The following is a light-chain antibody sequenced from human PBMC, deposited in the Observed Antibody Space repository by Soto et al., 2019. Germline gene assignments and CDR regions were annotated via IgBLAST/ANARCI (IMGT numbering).Light chain of an antibody. CDR1: QTVRNNY. CDR2: DAS. CDR3: QQFSSYPLT. V-gene: IGKV3-20*01. Sequence: EFVLTHSPGTLSFPPGEIATLSCRASQTVRNNYLAWYQQKPGQAPRLLIYDASSRATGIPDRFSGGGSGTDFTLTISRLEPEDFAVYYCQQFSSYPLTFGGGTKVDIK. J-gene: IGKJ4*01.